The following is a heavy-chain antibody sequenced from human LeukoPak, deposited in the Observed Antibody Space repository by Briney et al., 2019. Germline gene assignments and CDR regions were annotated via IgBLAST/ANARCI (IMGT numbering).Heavy chain of an antibody. CDR3: TKETRSSFDY. D-gene: IGHD1-26*01. CDR2: ISNSGGST. CDR1: GFTFSSYS. V-gene: IGHV3-23*01. Sequence: GGSLRLSCADSGFTFSSYSMNWVRQAPGKGLEWVSGISNSGGSTYYADSVKGRFTISRDNSKNTLYLQMNSLRAEDTAVYYCTKETRSSFDYWGQGTLVTVSS. J-gene: IGHJ4*02.